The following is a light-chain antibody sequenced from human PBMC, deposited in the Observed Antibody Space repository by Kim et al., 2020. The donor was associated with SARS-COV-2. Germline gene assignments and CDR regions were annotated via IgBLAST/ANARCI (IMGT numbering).Light chain of an antibody. J-gene: IGLJ2*01. CDR1: TGAVTSGHF. Sequence: QAVVTQEPSLTVSPGGTVTLTCGSSTGAVTSGHFPYWFQQKPGQAPRTLIYETSNKHSWTPPRFSGSLLGGKAALTLSGAQREDEAEYYCLLSYSGPRVFGGGTQLTVL. CDR2: ETS. CDR3: LLSYSGPRV. V-gene: IGLV7-46*01.